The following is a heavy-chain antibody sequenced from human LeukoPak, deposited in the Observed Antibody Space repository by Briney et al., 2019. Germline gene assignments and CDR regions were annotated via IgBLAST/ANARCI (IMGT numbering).Heavy chain of an antibody. CDR1: GGSFSGYY. Sequence: RSSETLSLTCAVYGGSFSGYYWSWIRQPPGKGLEWIGEINHSGSTNYNPSLKSRVTISVDTSKNQFSLKLSSVTAADTAVYYCARQVITFGGVIVPFWFDPWGQGTLVTVSS. CDR2: INHSGST. V-gene: IGHV4-34*01. D-gene: IGHD3-16*02. J-gene: IGHJ5*02. CDR3: ARQVITFGGVIVPFWFDP.